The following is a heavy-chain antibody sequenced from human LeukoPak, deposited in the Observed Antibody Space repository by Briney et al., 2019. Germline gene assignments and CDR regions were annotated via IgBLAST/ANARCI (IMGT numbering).Heavy chain of an antibody. D-gene: IGHD1-14*01. Sequence: SETLSLTCSVSGGSVSSYYWSWIRQSPGRGLEWIGYIHNSGRTNYNPSLKSRVTGFVDTSKNQVSLRLSSVTAADTAVYYCARHGTISSESYFDYWGQGALVTVSS. CDR2: IHNSGRT. V-gene: IGHV4-59*08. CDR3: ARHGTISSESYFDY. J-gene: IGHJ4*02. CDR1: GGSVSSYY.